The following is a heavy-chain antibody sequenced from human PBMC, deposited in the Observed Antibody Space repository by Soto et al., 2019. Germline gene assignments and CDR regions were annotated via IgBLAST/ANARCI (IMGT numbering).Heavy chain of an antibody. CDR3: ARVGLWFGEFTYFDY. Sequence: QVQLQESGPGLVKPSETLSLTCTVSGGSISSYYWSWIRQPPGKGLEWIGYIYYSGSTNYNPSLKSRVTISVDTSKNQFSLKLSSVTAADTAVYYCARVGLWFGEFTYFDYWGQGTLVTVSS. CDR2: IYYSGST. CDR1: GGSISSYY. V-gene: IGHV4-59*01. D-gene: IGHD3-10*01. J-gene: IGHJ4*02.